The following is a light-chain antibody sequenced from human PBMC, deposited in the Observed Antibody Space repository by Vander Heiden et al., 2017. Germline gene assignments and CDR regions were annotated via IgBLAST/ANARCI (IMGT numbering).Light chain of an antibody. CDR1: QSISKS. V-gene: IGKV1-39*01. J-gene: IGKJ4*01. Sequence: DLHMTQSPTSLSAYVGGTVTIPCRASQSISKSLNWYQQKLHLAPSLLIYNASTLRSGVPARFSGGGSGTDFTLTISRLQPEDFAIYYCQQSYSPPLTFGGGTKVEIQ. CDR2: NAS. CDR3: QQSYSPPLT.